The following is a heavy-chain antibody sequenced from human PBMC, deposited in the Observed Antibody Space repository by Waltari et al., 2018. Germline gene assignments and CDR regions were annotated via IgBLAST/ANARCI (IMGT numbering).Heavy chain of an antibody. D-gene: IGHD6-13*01. Sequence: VQLVQSGAEVKKPGESLKISCKGSGYSFTSYWIGWVRQMPGKGLEWMGRINPNSGGTNYAQKFQGRVTMTRDTSISTAYMELSRLRSDDTAVYYCARGPREFSSSWLLAAEYLQHWGQGTLVTVSS. V-gene: IGHV1-2*06. CDR2: INPNSGGT. CDR1: GYSFTSYW. J-gene: IGHJ1*01. CDR3: ARGPREFSSSWLLAAEYLQH.